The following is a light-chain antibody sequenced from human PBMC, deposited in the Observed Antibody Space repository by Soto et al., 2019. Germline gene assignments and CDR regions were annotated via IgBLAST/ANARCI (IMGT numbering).Light chain of an antibody. CDR2: WAS. J-gene: IGKJ2*01. V-gene: IGKV4-1*01. CDR1: HSVLYGRNNKHY. CDR3: QQYYDNPYS. Sequence: DIVVTQSPESLSVSLGERATIRCKSSHSVLYGRNNKHYLAWYQQKAGQSPKLLIYWASTREPGVPDRFSGSGSGTDFTLTSRSLQAEDVAIYYSQQYYDNPYSFGQGTKLEIK.